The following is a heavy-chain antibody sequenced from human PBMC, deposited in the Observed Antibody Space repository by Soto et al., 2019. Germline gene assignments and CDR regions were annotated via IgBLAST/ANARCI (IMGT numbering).Heavy chain of an antibody. CDR1: GFTVSSNY. CDR2: ISGSGGAT. V-gene: IGHV3-21*04. Sequence: PGGSLRLSCAASGFTVSSNYMSWVRQAPGKGLEWVSTISGSGGATSYADSVKGRFTISRDNARNSLYLQMNSLRAEDTAVYYCTREKLRKQWLPSVDYYYGMDVWGQGTTVTVS. J-gene: IGHJ6*02. CDR3: TREKLRKQWLPSVDYYYGMDV. D-gene: IGHD6-19*01.